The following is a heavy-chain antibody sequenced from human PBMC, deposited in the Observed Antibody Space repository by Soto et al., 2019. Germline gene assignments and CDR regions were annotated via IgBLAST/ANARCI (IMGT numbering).Heavy chain of an antibody. D-gene: IGHD2-15*01. J-gene: IGHJ6*02. CDR3: AGEYSRGVVVAATDYYYGMDV. V-gene: IGHV3-30*01. CDR1: GFTFSSYA. Sequence: VGSLRLSCAASGFTFSSYAMHWVRQAPGKGLEWVAVISYDGSNKYYADSVKGRFTISRDNSKNTLYLQMNSLRAEDTAVYYCAGEYSRGVVVAATDYYYGMDVWGQGTTVTVSS. CDR2: ISYDGSNK.